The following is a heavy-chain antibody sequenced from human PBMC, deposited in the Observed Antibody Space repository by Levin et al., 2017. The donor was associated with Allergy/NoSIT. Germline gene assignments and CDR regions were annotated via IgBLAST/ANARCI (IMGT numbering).Heavy chain of an antibody. Sequence: PSETLSLTCAVDGGSLNDHYLTWTRQPPGKGLEWIGEVHPSGDTYYNPSLKSRATISVDASRNQFSLKMTSLTAADTAVYYCARGSDDSKGGRYWGQGTLVLVSA. CDR1: GGSLNDHY. V-gene: IGHV4-34*01. CDR2: VHPSGDT. D-gene: IGHD5-24*01. J-gene: IGHJ4*02. CDR3: ARGSDDSKGGRY.